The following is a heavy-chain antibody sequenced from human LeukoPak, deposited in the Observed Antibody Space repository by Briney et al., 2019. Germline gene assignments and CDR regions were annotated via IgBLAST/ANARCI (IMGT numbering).Heavy chain of an antibody. CDR3: RSGDFWSGSGVAY. Sequence: GGSLKLSCAASGFTFSNYWMYWVRQAPGKGLVWVSQIKSDGNITNYADSVKGRFTISRDNAKNTLFLQMNSLRAEDTAVYCGRSGDFWSGSGVAYWGQGTLVTVSS. CDR2: IKSDGNIT. CDR1: GFTFSNYW. D-gene: IGHD3-3*01. V-gene: IGHV3-74*01. J-gene: IGHJ4*02.